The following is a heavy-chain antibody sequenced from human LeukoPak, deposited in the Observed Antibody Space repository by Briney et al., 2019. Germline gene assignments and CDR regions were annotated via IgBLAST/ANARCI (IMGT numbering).Heavy chain of an antibody. CDR3: AKNSGSYDLHY. V-gene: IGHV3-23*01. CDR2: ISGSGGST. Sequence: GGSLRLSCAASGFTFSNYAMSWVRQAPGKGLEWVSAISGSGGSTYYADSVKGRFTISRDNSKNALYLQMNSLRAEDTAVYYCAKNSGSYDLHYWGQGTLVTVSS. J-gene: IGHJ4*02. D-gene: IGHD1-26*01. CDR1: GFTFSNYA.